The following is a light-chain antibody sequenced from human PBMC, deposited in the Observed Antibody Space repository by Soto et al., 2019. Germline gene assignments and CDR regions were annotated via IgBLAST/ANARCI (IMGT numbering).Light chain of an antibody. V-gene: IGKV1-5*03. CDR3: QQYKSYSQT. CDR2: KAS. Sequence: DIQMTQSPSTLSASVGDRVTITCRASQSISSYLAWYQQKPGEAPKLLIYKASTLETGVPSRFSGSGSGTEFTLTISSLQPDAFATYYCQQYKSYSQTFGQGTKVEIK. J-gene: IGKJ1*01. CDR1: QSISSY.